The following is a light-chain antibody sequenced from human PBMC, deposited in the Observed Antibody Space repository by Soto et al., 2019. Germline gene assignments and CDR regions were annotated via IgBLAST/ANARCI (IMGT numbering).Light chain of an antibody. CDR2: GAS. Sequence: EIVMTQSPATLSLSPGERATLSCRASQTIGRNLAWYQQKPGQAPRLLIYGASTRATGIPPRFSGSGSGTEFALTISSLQSEDFAVYFCQEYNIWPYTFGQGTELAIK. CDR3: QEYNIWPYT. J-gene: IGKJ2*01. V-gene: IGKV3D-15*01. CDR1: QTIGRN.